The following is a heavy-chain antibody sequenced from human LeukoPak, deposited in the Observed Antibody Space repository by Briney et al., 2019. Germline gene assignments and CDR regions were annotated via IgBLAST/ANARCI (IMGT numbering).Heavy chain of an antibody. CDR1: GGSISSGGYS. J-gene: IGHJ6*02. V-gene: IGHV4-30-2*01. CDR2: IYHSGST. D-gene: IGHD2-2*01. CDR3: ARGVPAAPPRYYYGMDV. Sequence: PSENLSLTCAVSGGSISSGGYSWSWIRQPPGKGLEWIGYIYHSGSTYYNPSLKSRVTISVDRSKNQFSLKLSSVTAADTAVYYCARGVPAAPPRYYYGMDVWGQGTTVTVSS.